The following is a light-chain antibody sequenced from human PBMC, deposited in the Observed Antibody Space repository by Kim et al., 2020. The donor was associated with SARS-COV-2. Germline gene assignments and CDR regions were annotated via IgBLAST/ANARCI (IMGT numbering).Light chain of an antibody. Sequence: VSPGQTASIPCSGNTLGNKYTSCYQQKPGQSPVLVMYQDSQRPSGIPERFSGSSSGNTATLTISGTQAMDEADYYCQAWDSSTAVVFGRGTQLTFL. CDR2: QDS. V-gene: IGLV3-1*01. J-gene: IGLJ2*01. CDR1: TLGNKY. CDR3: QAWDSSTAVV.